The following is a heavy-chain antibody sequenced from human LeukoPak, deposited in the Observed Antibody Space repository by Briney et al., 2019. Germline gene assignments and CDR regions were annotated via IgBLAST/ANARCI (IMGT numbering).Heavy chain of an antibody. D-gene: IGHD6-6*01. V-gene: IGHV3-48*03. CDR2: ISSSGSTI. Sequence: PGGSLRLSCAASGFTFSSYEMNWVRRAPGKGLEWVSYISSSGSTIYYADSVKGRFTISRDNAKNSLYLQMNSLRAEDTAVYYCARRPYSSSSYWGQGTLVTVSS. J-gene: IGHJ4*02. CDR3: ARRPYSSSSY. CDR1: GFTFSSYE.